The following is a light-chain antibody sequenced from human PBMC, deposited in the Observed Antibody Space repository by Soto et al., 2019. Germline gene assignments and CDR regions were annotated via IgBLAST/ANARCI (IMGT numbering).Light chain of an antibody. CDR2: DVS. J-gene: IGLJ1*01. CDR3: ISYVSSRTQV. Sequence: QSVLTQPASVSGSPGQSITISCSGTSSDVGGYNFVSWYQQHPGKAPKLMIYDVSSRPSGVSNRFSGSKSGNTASLTISGLQVEDEADYYCISYVSSRTQVFGSGTKVTVL. CDR1: SSDVGGYNF. V-gene: IGLV2-14*01.